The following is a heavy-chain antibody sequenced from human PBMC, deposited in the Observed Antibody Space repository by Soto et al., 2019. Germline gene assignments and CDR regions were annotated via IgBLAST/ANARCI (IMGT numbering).Heavy chain of an antibody. CDR2: INPYNGNT. CDR1: GYTFTSYG. CDR3: ARDWFGIDY. J-gene: IGHJ4*02. D-gene: IGHD3-16*01. V-gene: IGHV1-18*01. Sequence: QVQLGQSGAEVKKPGASVKVSCKPSGYTFTSYGISWVRKAPGQGLEGMGWINPYNGNTNYAQKLQGRVTMTTDTSTNTAYMELRSLRSDDTAVYYCARDWFGIDYWGQGTLVTVSS.